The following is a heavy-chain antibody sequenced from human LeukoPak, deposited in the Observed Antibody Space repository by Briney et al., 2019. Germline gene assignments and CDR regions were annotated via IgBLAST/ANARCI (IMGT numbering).Heavy chain of an antibody. CDR1: GFTFSSYG. CDR3: ARVTGSGYQLPTYYYGMDV. Sequence: GGSLRLSCAASGFTFSSYGMHWVRQAPGKGLEWVAVIWYDGSNKYYADPVKGRFTISRDNSKNTLYLQMNSLRAEDMAVYYCARVTGSGYQLPTYYYGMDVWGQGTTVTVSS. CDR2: IWYDGSNK. D-gene: IGHD2-2*01. V-gene: IGHV3-33*01. J-gene: IGHJ6*02.